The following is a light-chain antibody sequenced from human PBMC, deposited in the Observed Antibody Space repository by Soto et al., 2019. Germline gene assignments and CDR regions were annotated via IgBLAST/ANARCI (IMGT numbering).Light chain of an antibody. V-gene: IGLV2-14*01. CDR2: EVS. Sequence: QSALTQPASVSGSPGQSITISCTGTSSDVGAYNFVSWYQQHPGKAPKLMIYEVSSRPSGVSNRFSGSKSDNTASLTISGLQAVDEADYYCSSFTTSSTYVFGTGTKVTVL. CDR1: SSDVGAYNF. J-gene: IGLJ1*01. CDR3: SSFTTSSTYV.